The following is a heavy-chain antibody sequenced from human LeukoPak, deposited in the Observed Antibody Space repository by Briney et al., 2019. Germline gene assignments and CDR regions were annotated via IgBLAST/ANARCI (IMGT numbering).Heavy chain of an antibody. Sequence: ASAKVSCKVSGFPLSELSMYWVRQAPGKGLEWIGGFDPADVGTFYVQKFQARVTITADTSTHTFYMLVNSLRSDDTAVYYCATDPMGASYSDVHDNWGQGTLVAVSS. CDR1: GFPLSELS. CDR2: FDPADVGT. V-gene: IGHV1-24*01. CDR3: ATDPMGASYSDVHDN. J-gene: IGHJ4*02. D-gene: IGHD6-13*01.